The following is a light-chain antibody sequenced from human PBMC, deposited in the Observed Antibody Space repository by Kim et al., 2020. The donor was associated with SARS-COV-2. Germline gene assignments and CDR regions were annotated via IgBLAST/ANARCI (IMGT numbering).Light chain of an antibody. J-gene: IGLJ3*02. V-gene: IGLV3-21*04. CDR3: QVWDSSSDHWV. CDR2: YDS. Sequence: SYELTQPPSVSVAPGKTASITCGGNNIGSKSVHWYQQKPGQAPVLVIYYDSDRPSGIPERFSGSNSGNTATQTISRVEAGDEADYYCQVWDSSSDHWVFG. CDR1: NIGSKS.